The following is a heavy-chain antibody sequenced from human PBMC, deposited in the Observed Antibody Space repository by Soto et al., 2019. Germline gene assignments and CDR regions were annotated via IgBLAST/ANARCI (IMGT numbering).Heavy chain of an antibody. Sequence: GESLKISCQGSGYSFTSYWIGWVRQMTGKGLEWMGIIYPGDSDTRYSPSFQGQVTISADKSISTAYLQWSSLKASDTAMYYCARVDSSSTKSLTFDYWGQGTLVTVSS. CDR2: IYPGDSDT. CDR3: ARVDSSSTKSLTFDY. CDR1: GYSFTSYW. D-gene: IGHD6-6*01. V-gene: IGHV5-51*01. J-gene: IGHJ4*02.